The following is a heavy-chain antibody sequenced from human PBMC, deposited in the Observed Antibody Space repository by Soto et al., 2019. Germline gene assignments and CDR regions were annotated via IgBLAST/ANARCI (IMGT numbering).Heavy chain of an antibody. D-gene: IGHD3-3*01. Sequence: PGGSLRLSCAASGFTFSSYGMHWVRQAPGKGLEWVAVISYDGSNKYYADSVKGRFTISRDNSKNTLYLQMNSLRAEDTAVYYCAKEMGVLRFLEWRNIGGQHWGQGTLVTVSS. J-gene: IGHJ1*01. CDR1: GFTFSSYG. CDR2: ISYDGSNK. V-gene: IGHV3-30*18. CDR3: AKEMGVLRFLEWRNIGGQH.